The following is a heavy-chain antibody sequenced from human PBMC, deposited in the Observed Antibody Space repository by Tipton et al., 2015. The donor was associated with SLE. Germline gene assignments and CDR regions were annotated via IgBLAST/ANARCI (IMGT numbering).Heavy chain of an antibody. D-gene: IGHD3-3*01. CDR1: GGSFSGYY. J-gene: IGHJ5*02. V-gene: IGHV4-34*01. CDR2: INHSGST. CDR3: ARGSEWLLSGWFDP. Sequence: TLSLTCAVYGGSFSGYYWSWIRQPPGKGLEWIGEINHSGSTNYNPSLKSRVTISVDTSKNQFSLKLSSVTAADTAVYYCARGSEWLLSGWFDPWGQGTLVTVSS.